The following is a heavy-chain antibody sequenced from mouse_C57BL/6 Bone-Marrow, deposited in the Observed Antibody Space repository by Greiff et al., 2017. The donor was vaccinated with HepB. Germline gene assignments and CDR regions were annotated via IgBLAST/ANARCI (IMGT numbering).Heavy chain of an antibody. CDR1: GYTFTSYT. V-gene: IGHV1-4*01. CDR2: INPSSGYT. D-gene: IGHD3-1*01. CDR3: ARRGLRVFAMDY. J-gene: IGHJ4*01. Sequence: VQLQQSGAELARPGASVKMFCKASGYTFTSYTMHWVKQRPGQGLEWIGYINPSSGYTKYNQKFKDKATLTADKSSSTAYMQLSSLTSEDSAVYYCARRGLRVFAMDYWGQGTSVTVSS.